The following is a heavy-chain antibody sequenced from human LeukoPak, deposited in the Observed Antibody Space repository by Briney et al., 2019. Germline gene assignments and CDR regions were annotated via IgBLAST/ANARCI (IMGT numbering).Heavy chain of an antibody. Sequence: GGSLRLSCAASGFTFSSYEMNWVRQAPGQGLEWVSYISSSGSTIYYADSVKGRFTISRDNAKNSLYLQMNSLRAEDTAVYYCARGVTTWDAFDIWGQGTMVTVSS. CDR1: GFTFSSYE. CDR3: ARGVTTWDAFDI. V-gene: IGHV3-48*03. D-gene: IGHD4-17*01. J-gene: IGHJ3*02. CDR2: ISSSGSTI.